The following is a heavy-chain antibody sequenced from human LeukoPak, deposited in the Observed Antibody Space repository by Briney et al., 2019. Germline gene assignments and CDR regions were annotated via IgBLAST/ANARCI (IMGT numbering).Heavy chain of an antibody. CDR3: AKTTAGSSSGRYPGWPVYY. CDR1: GFTFRSYA. V-gene: IGHV3-23*01. D-gene: IGHD6-19*01. J-gene: IGHJ4*02. CDR2: ISGSGGDT. Sequence: PGGSLRLSCAASGFTFRSYAIYWVRQARGKGLEWVSGISGSGGDTYFADSVKDRFTISRDNSKNTVFLQMDRLAAEDTAVYYCAKTTAGSSSGRYPGWPVYYWGEGNLVTVSS.